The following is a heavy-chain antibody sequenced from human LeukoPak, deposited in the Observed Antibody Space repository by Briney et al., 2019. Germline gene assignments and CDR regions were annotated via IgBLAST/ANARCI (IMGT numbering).Heavy chain of an antibody. CDR2: IYYSGST. V-gene: IGHV4-59*01. Sequence: PSETLSLTCTVSGGSISSYYWSWIRQPPGKGLEWIGYIYYSGSTNYNPSLKSRVTILVDTSKSQFSLNLSSVTAADTAVYYCARAPAGPPYYYMNVWGKGTTVTVSS. CDR1: GGSISSYY. CDR3: ARAPAGPPYYYMNV. J-gene: IGHJ6*03.